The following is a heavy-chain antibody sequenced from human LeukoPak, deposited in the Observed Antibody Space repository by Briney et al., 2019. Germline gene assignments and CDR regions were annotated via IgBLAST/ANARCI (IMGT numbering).Heavy chain of an antibody. V-gene: IGHV1-69*13. D-gene: IGHD3-22*01. CDR2: IIPIFGTA. Sequence: GASVKVSCKASGGTFSSYAISWVRQAPGQGLEWMGGIIPIFGTANYAQKFQGRVTITADESTSTAYMELSSLRSEDTAVYCCARGRDYYDSSDLSLEIYYFDYWGQGTLVTVSS. CDR3: ARGRDYYDSSDLSLEIYYFDY. CDR1: GGTFSSYA. J-gene: IGHJ4*02.